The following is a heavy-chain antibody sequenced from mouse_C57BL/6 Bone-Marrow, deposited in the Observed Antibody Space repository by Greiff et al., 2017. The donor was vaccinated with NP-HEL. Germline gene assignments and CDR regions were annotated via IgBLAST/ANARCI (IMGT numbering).Heavy chain of an antibody. CDR1: GYAFSSSW. Sequence: QVQLQQSGPELVKPGASVKISCKASGYAFSSSWMNWVKQRPGKGLEWIGRIYPGDGDTNYNGKFKGKATLTADKSSSTAYMQLSSLTSEDSAVYFCARDYGNSLDYWGQGTTLTVSS. CDR2: IYPGDGDT. CDR3: ARDYGNSLDY. J-gene: IGHJ2*01. V-gene: IGHV1-82*01. D-gene: IGHD2-1*01.